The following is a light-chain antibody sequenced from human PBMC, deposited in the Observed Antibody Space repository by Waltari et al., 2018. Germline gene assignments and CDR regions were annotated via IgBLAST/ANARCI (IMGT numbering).Light chain of an antibody. Sequence: ETVMTQSPAPLSVSPGERATVSCRASQSVSSTLAWYQQKPGQPPRLLIYGASTRATGIPARFSGSGSGTEFTLTISSLQSEDFAVYYCHQYNNWPLWTFGQGTKVEVK. CDR1: QSVSST. J-gene: IGKJ1*01. V-gene: IGKV3-15*01. CDR2: GAS. CDR3: HQYNNWPLWT.